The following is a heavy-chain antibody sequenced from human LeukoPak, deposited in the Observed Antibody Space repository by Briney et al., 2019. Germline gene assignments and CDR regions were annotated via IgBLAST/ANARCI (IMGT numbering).Heavy chain of an antibody. Sequence: SVKVSCKASGGTFSSYAISWVRQAPGQGLEWMGGIIPIFGTANYAQKFQGRVTITADESTSTAYMELSSLRSEDTAVYYCASYGPGSYYNVGWFDPWGQGTLVTVSS. CDR3: ASYGPGSYYNVGWFDP. D-gene: IGHD3-10*01. CDR2: IIPIFGTA. V-gene: IGHV1-69*13. J-gene: IGHJ5*02. CDR1: GGTFSSYA.